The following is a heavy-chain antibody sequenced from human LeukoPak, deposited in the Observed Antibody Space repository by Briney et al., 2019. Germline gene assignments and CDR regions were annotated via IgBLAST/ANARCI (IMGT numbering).Heavy chain of an antibody. D-gene: IGHD6-13*01. CDR1: GYTFTSYA. J-gene: IGHJ3*02. CDR3: AREYYSSSWYYGAFDI. V-gene: IGHV1-3*03. CDR2: INAGNGNT. Sequence: ASVKVSCKASGYTFTSYAMHWVRQAPGQRLEWMGWINAGNGNTKYSQEFQGRVTITRDTSASTAYMELSSLRSEDMAVYYCAREYYSSSWYYGAFDIWGQGTMVTVSS.